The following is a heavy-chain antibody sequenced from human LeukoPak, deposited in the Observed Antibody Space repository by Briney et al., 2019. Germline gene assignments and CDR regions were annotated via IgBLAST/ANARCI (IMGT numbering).Heavy chain of an antibody. CDR2: ISSSGSTI. CDR3: AREATKKRSDY. V-gene: IGHV3-11*01. D-gene: IGHD5-12*01. CDR1: GFTFSDYY. Sequence: GGSLRLSCAASGFTFSDYYMSWIRQAPGKGLEWVSYISSSGSTIYYADSVKGRFTISRDNAKNSLYLKMNSLRAEDTAVYYCAREATKKRSDYWGQGTLVTVSS. J-gene: IGHJ4*02.